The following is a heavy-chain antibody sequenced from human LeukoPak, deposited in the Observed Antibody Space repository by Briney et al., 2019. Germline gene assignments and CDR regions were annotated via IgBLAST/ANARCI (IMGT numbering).Heavy chain of an antibody. CDR3: VKHVGSRWSNNRFDP. V-gene: IGHV3-23*01. CDR2: VSRFGGTT. CDR1: GFTFDSYA. J-gene: IGHJ5*02. Sequence: GGSLRLSCAASGFTFDSYAMSWVRQAPGKGLEWVSAVSRFGGTTYYADSAKGRFTISRDNSNNTVYLKMNSLRVGDTALYYCVKHVGSRWSNNRFDPWGQGPLVTVS. D-gene: IGHD6-13*01.